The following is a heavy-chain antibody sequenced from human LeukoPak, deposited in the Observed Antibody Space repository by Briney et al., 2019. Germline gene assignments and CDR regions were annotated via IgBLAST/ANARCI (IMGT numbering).Heavy chain of an antibody. J-gene: IGHJ4*02. CDR2: INAGNGNT. Sequence: GASVKVSCKASGYTFTSYAMHWVRQAPGQRLEWMGWINAGNGNTKYSQKFQGRVTITRDTSASTVYMELSSLRSEDTAVYYCARVAMVRGVIMLYFDYWGQGTLVTVSS. CDR1: GYTFTSYA. V-gene: IGHV1-3*01. D-gene: IGHD3-10*01. CDR3: ARVAMVRGVIMLYFDY.